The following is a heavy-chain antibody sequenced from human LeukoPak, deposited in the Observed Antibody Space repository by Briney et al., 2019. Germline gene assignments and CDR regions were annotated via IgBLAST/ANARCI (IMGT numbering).Heavy chain of an antibody. V-gene: IGHV4-31*03. J-gene: IGHJ6*02. D-gene: IGHD4-11*01. Sequence: SETLSLTCTVSGGSISSGGYSWSWIRQHPGKGLEWIGYIYYSGSTYYNPSLKSRVTISVDTSKNQFSLKLSPVTAADTAVYYCARDIRAVTTIGRASAGHYYYYYGMDVWGQGTTVTVSS. CDR3: ARDIRAVTTIGRASAGHYYYYYGMDV. CDR2: IYYSGST. CDR1: GGSISSGGYS.